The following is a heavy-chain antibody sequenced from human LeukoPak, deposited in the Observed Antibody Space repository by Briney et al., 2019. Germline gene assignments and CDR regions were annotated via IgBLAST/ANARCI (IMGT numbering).Heavy chain of an antibody. D-gene: IGHD3-10*01. CDR3: AREAGGGWDYFDY. CDR2: IYTSGNT. Sequence: SETLSLTCTASGGSISSYYWSWIRQPAGKGLDWIGRIYTSGNTNYNPSLKSRVTMSVDTSKNQFSLKLSSVTAADTAVYYCAREAGGGWDYFDYWGQGTLVTVSS. J-gene: IGHJ4*02. CDR1: GGSISSYY. V-gene: IGHV4-4*07.